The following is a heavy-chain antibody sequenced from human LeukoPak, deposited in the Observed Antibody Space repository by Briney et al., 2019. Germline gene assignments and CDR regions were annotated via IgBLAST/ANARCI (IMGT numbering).Heavy chain of an antibody. J-gene: IGHJ3*02. CDR1: GFSFSSFG. V-gene: IGHV3-33*01. D-gene: IGHD3-10*01. Sequence: GGSLRLSCAASGFSFSSFGMHWVRQAPGKGLEWVAVIWYDGSNKYYADSMKGRFTISRDNSKNTLYLQMNSLRAEDTAVYYCARDLKYYYGSGSYGDASDIWGQGTMVTVSS. CDR3: ARDLKYYYGSGSYGDASDI. CDR2: IWYDGSNK.